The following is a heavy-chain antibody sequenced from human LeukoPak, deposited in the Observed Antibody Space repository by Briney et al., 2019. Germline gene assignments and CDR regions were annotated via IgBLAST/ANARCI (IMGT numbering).Heavy chain of an antibody. CDR3: TGGSVTTPYYFDY. CDR2: INHSGST. Sequence: SKTLSLTCAVYGGSLSGYYWSWIRQPPGKGLEWIGEINHSGSTNYNPSLKSRVTISVDTSKNQFSLKLSSVTAADTAVYYCTGGSVTTPYYFDYWGQGIQVTVSS. D-gene: IGHD4-17*01. CDR1: GGSLSGYY. V-gene: IGHV4-34*01. J-gene: IGHJ4*02.